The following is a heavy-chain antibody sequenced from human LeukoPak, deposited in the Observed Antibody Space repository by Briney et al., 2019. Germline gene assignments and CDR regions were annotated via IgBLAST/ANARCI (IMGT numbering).Heavy chain of an antibody. V-gene: IGHV3-33*01. Sequence: GRSLRLSCAASGFTFRSYGMHWVRQASGKGLEWVAVIWFDGSKEYYADSAKGRFTISRDNPKNTVYLQMNSLRVEDTAVYYCARVVGVTEGWGYFDYWGQGALVTVSS. D-gene: IGHD2-21*02. CDR1: GFTFRSYG. J-gene: IGHJ4*02. CDR3: ARVVGVTEGWGYFDY. CDR2: IWFDGSKE.